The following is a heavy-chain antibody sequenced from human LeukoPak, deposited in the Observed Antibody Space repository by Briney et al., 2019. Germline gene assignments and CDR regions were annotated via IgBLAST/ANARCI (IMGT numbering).Heavy chain of an antibody. J-gene: IGHJ6*03. V-gene: IGHV3-20*04. CDR2: INWYGGRT. CDR1: GFTFDDYG. D-gene: IGHD2-15*01. CDR3: ARAGYCSGGSCYSYYYYYYMDV. Sequence: GGSLRLSCAASGFTFDDYGMSWVRQAPGQGLERISDINWYGGRTTYAESVNGRFTIVRDNAKNSLYLQMNSLRAADTALYYCARAGYCSGGSCYSYYYYYYMDVWGKGTTVTVSS.